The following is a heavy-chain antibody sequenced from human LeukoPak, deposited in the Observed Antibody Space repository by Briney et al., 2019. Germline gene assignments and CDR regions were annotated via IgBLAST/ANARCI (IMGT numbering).Heavy chain of an antibody. V-gene: IGHV4-30-4*01. J-gene: IGHJ4*02. CDR2: IYYSGST. CDR3: ARGRDYVGRYFDY. Sequence: SETLSLTCTVSGGSISSGDYYWSWLRQPPGKGLEWIGYIYYSGSTYYNPSLKSRVTISVDTSKNQFSLKLSSVTAADTAVYYCARGRDYVGRYFDYWGQGTLVTVSS. D-gene: IGHD4-17*01. CDR1: GGSISSGDYY.